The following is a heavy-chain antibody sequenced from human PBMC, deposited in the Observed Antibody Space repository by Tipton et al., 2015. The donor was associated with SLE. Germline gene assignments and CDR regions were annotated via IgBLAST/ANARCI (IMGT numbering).Heavy chain of an antibody. Sequence: SLRLSCAASGFTFSSYAMHWVRQAPGKGLEWVAVISYDGSNKYYADSVKGRFTISRDNSKNTLYLQMNSLRAEDTAMYYCASPISYGAGTYYNAFDYWGQGTLVTVSS. V-gene: IGHV3-30*04. CDR3: ASPISYGAGTYYNAFDY. D-gene: IGHD3-10*01. J-gene: IGHJ4*02. CDR1: GFTFSSYA. CDR2: ISYDGSNK.